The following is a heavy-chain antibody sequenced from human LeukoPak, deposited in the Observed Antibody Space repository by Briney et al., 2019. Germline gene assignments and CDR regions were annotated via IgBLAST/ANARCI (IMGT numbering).Heavy chain of an antibody. V-gene: IGHV4-4*02. CDR3: ASIHSSGWYSENDY. D-gene: IGHD6-19*01. CDR1: GGSISSSNW. CDR2: IYHSGST. Sequence: PSETLSLTCAVSGGSISSSNWWSWVRQPPGKGLEWIGEIYHSGSTNYNPSLKSRVTISVDKSKNQSSLKLSSVTAADTAVYYCASIHSSGWYSENDYWGQGTLVTVSS. J-gene: IGHJ4*02.